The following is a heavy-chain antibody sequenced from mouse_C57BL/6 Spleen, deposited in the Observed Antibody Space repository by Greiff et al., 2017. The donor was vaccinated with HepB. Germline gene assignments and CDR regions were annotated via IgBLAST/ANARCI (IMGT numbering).Heavy chain of an antibody. CDR2: INPNNGGT. CDR1: GYTFTDYN. D-gene: IGHD2-4*01. V-gene: IGHV1-22*01. CDR3: ARYDYDPSPRGHYYAMDY. J-gene: IGHJ4*01. Sequence: EVKLQESGPELVKPGASVKMSCKASGYTFTDYNMHWVKQSHGKSLEWIGYINPNNGGTSYNQKFKGKATLTVNKSSSTAYMQLRSLTSEDSAVYYCARYDYDPSPRGHYYAMDYWGQGTSVTVSA.